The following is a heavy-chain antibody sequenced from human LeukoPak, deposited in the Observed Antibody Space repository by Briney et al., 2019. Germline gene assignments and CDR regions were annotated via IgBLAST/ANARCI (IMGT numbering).Heavy chain of an antibody. J-gene: IGHJ6*02. CDR2: INPSGGST. V-gene: IGHV1-46*01. CDR1: GYNFISYY. Sequence: ASVKVSCKAPGYNFISYYMHWVRQAPGQGLEWMGIINPSGGSTSYAQKFQDRVTMTRDTSTSTVYMELSSLKSEDTAVYYCAREDVVLVDAVRYYYYGMDVWGQGTTVTVSS. D-gene: IGHD2-8*01. CDR3: AREDVVLVDAVRYYYYGMDV.